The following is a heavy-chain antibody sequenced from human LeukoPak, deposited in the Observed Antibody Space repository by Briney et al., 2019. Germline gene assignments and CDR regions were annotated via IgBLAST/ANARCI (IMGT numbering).Heavy chain of an antibody. CDR3: ARGYDFQTIDY. D-gene: IGHD3-3*01. V-gene: IGHV4-61*02. CDR1: GGSISSGSYY. CDR2: IYTSGST. J-gene: IGHJ4*02. Sequence: KSSETLSLTCTVSGGSISSGSYYWSWIRQPAGKGLEWIGRIYTSGSTNYNPSLKSRVTISVDTSKNQFSLKLSSVTAADTAVYYCARGYDFQTIDYWGQGTLVTVSS.